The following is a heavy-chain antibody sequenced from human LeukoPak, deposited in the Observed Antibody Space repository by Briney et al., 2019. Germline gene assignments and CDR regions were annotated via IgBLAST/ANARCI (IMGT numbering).Heavy chain of an antibody. CDR2: IYHSGST. CDR3: ASRGITIPYNY. D-gene: IGHD3-10*01. CDR1: GGSFSGYY. V-gene: IGHV4-38-2*01. Sequence: SETLSLTCAVYGGSFSGYYWGWIRQPPGKGLEWIGSIYHSGSTYYNPSLKSRVTISVDTSKNQFSLKLSSVTAADTAVYYCASRGITIPYNYWGQGTLVTVSS. J-gene: IGHJ4*02.